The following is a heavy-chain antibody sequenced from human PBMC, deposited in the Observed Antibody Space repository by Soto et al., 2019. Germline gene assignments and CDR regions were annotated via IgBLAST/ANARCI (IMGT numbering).Heavy chain of an antibody. V-gene: IGHV4-34*01. J-gene: IGHJ5*02. D-gene: IGHD6-19*01. CDR2: IKYSGST. Sequence: QVQLQQWGAGLLKSSETLSLTCAVYGGSFSGYYWSWIRQPPGKGLEWIGEIKYSGSTNYNPSLKXRVTISXXXXXXXXXLXXXXXXXXXXAXXYCARKVGQWLGGYNWFDPWGQGTLVTVSS. CDR3: ARKVGQWLGGYNWFDP. CDR1: GGSFSGYY.